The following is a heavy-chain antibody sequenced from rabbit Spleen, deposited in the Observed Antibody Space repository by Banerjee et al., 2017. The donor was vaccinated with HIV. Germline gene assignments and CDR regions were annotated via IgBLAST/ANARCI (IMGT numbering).Heavy chain of an antibody. V-gene: IGHV1S40*01. CDR1: GFSFNSGYD. CDR3: ARDSGSSFSSYGMDL. CDR2: IYAASSGDT. D-gene: IGHD8-1*01. Sequence: QSLEESGGGLVKPGASLTLTCKASGFSFNSGYDMCWVRQAPGKGLEWLGCIYAASSGDTYYANWAKGRLTISKTSSTTVTLQMTSLTAADTATYFCARDSGSSFSSYGMDLWGQGTLVTVS. J-gene: IGHJ6*01.